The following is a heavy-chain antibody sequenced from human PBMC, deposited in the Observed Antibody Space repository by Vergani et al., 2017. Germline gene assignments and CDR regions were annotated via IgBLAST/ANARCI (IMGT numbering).Heavy chain of an antibody. CDR2: ISGPGLST. CDR3: AKEGGGYCSGGTCYPEY. D-gene: IGHD2-15*01. J-gene: IGHJ4*02. V-gene: IGHV3-23*04. CDR1: GFTFSNSA. Sequence: EVQLVESGGDLVNPGGSLRLSCAASGFTFSNSAVSWVRQAPGRGLAWVSSISGPGLSTYYADSVKGRFSISRDNSKNTVFLQMHSLRAEDTAVYYCAKEGGGYCSGGTCYPEYWVQGTLVTVSS.